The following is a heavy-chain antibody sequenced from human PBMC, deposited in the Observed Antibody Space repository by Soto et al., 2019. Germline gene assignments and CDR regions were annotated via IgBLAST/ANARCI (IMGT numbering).Heavy chain of an antibody. CDR3: AGREYSRSSFYYYYYAMDV. CDR2: INHSGDT. Sequence: SSETLSLTCALYCGSFSNYYWSWIRQPPGKGLEWIGEINHSGDTKYNPSLKSRVTISVDTSKNQISLRLNSVSAADSAVYYCAGREYSRSSFYYYYYAMDVWGQGTTVTVSS. D-gene: IGHD6-6*01. V-gene: IGHV4-34*01. J-gene: IGHJ6*02. CDR1: CGSFSNYY.